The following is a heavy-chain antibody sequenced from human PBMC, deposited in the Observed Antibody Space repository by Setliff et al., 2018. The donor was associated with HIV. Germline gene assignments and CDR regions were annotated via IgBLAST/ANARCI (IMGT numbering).Heavy chain of an antibody. CDR3: ARSGWPYYYYYYAMEV. V-gene: IGHV1-8*02. CDR1: GYTFTSND. CDR2: MNPDSGNT. J-gene: IGHJ6*02. D-gene: IGHD6-19*01. Sequence: ASVKVSCKASGYTFTSNDVYWARQATGQGLEWMGWMNPDSGNTGYAQKFQGRVTLTRNTSLTTAYMELSSLRSDDTAVYYCARSGWPYYYYYYAMEVWGQGTTVTVSS.